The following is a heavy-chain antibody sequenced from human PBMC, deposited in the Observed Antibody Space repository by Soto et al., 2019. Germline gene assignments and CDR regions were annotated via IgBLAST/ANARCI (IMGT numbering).Heavy chain of an antibody. Sequence: PGGSLRLSCAASGFTLSSYGMHWVRQAPGKGLEWVAVISYDGSNKYYADSVKGRFTISRDNSKNTLYLQMNSLRAEDTAVYYCAKAIAVAGTVDAFDIWGQGTMVTVSS. V-gene: IGHV3-30*18. D-gene: IGHD6-19*01. J-gene: IGHJ3*02. CDR2: ISYDGSNK. CDR1: GFTLSSYG. CDR3: AKAIAVAGTVDAFDI.